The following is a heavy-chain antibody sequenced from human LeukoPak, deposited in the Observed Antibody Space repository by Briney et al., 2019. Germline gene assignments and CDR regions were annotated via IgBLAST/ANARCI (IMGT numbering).Heavy chain of an antibody. CDR3: ARASITSTYYHYYMDV. CDR1: GFTFSSFP. J-gene: IGHJ6*03. D-gene: IGHD3-10*01. CDR2: VSPDGSVE. Sequence: GGSLRLSCAASGFTFSSFPMRWVRQAPGKGLEWVVVVSPDGSVENYADSVKGRFTISRDNSKNTVYLQMNSLRTEDTAVYYCARASITSTYYHYYMDVWGKGTTVTVSS. V-gene: IGHV3-30*01.